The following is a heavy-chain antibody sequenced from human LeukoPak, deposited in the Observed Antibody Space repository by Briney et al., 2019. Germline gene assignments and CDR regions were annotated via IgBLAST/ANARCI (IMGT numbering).Heavy chain of an antibody. CDR3: ARIPYPRTGFDP. CDR2: IYHSGST. J-gene: IGHJ5*02. V-gene: IGHV4-38-2*02. CDR1: GYSISSGYY. D-gene: IGHD3/OR15-3a*01. Sequence: SETLSLTCTVSGYSISSGYYWGWIRQPPGKGLEWIGSIYHSGSTYYNPSLKSRVTISVDTSKNQFSLKLSSVTAADTAVYYCARIPYPRTGFDPWGQGTLVTVSS.